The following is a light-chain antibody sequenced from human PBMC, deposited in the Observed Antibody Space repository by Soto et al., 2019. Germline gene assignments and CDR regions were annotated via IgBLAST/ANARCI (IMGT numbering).Light chain of an antibody. CDR3: QQLHGYPIT. V-gene: IGKV1-9*01. J-gene: IGKJ5*01. CDR2: AAS. CDR1: QGISNY. Sequence: IQLTQSPSSLSASVGDRVTITCRASQGISNYLGWYQQKPGKAPKLLIYAASTLQTGVPSRFSGSGSGTEFTLTISSMQHEDFATYYCQQLHGYPITFGQGTRLEIK.